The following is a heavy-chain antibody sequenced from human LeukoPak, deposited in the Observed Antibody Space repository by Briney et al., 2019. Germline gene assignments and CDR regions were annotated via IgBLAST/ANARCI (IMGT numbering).Heavy chain of an antibody. J-gene: IGHJ4*02. CDR2: IWNDGSNQ. D-gene: IGHD4-11*01. CDR1: KFTFSHFG. Sequence: GGSLRLSCAASKFTFSHFGMHWVRQAPGKGLEWVAVIWNDGSNQYYAESVKGRFTVSRDNSQNMVYLQMNSLRPEDTAVYCCAKDAQRGFDYSNSLENWGQGTLVTVSS. V-gene: IGHV3-33*06. CDR3: AKDAQRGFDYSNSLEN.